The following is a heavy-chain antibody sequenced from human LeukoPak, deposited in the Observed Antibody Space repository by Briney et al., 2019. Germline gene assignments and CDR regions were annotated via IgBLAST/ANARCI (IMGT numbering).Heavy chain of an antibody. D-gene: IGHD6-19*01. CDR2: IYPGDSDT. Sequence: HGESLKISCKGSGYSFTSYWIGWVRQMPGKGLEWMGIIYPGDSDTRYSPSFQGQVTISADKSISTAYLQWSRLKASDTAMYSCARLVEVAGRLDYWGQGTPVIVSS. V-gene: IGHV5-51*01. CDR1: GYSFTSYW. CDR3: ARLVEVAGRLDY. J-gene: IGHJ4*02.